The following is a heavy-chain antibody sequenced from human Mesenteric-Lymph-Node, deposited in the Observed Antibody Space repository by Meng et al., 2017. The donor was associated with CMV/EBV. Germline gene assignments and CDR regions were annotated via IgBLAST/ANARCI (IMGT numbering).Heavy chain of an antibody. V-gene: IGHV3-21*06. CDR2: INYSSRYI. D-gene: IGHD4-17*01. CDR1: GFIFSTYS. Sequence: GGSLRLSCAASGFIFSTYSMNWVRQAPGKGLEWVSCINYSSRYIYYTDSVKGRFTISRDNAKNSLYLQMNSLRAEYTAVYYCARGSDGDYGVTYWGQGTLVTVSS. J-gene: IGHJ4*02. CDR3: ARGSDGDYGVTY.